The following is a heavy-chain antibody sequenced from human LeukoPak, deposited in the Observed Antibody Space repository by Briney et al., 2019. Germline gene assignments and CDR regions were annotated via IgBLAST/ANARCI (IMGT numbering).Heavy chain of an antibody. Sequence: SETLSLTCTVSCGSISSCCNYWSWLRPPDGTGLELIGRIYSYDHTHYNLSLKPRVTISVDTSKKQFSLKLSSVTAADTAVYYCARVGYSSSWYPFDPWGQGTLVTVSS. CDR1: CGSISSCCNY. CDR3: ARVGYSSSWYPFDP. CDR2: IYSYDHT. D-gene: IGHD6-13*01. J-gene: IGHJ5*02. V-gene: IGHV4-61*02.